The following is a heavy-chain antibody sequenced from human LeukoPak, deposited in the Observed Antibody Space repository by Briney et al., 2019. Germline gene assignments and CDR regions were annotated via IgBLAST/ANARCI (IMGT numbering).Heavy chain of an antibody. D-gene: IGHD6-19*01. Sequence: SETLSLTCTVSGGSISNYHWSWIRQTAGKGLEWISQIHTSGSTNYNPPLKSRVTMSIDTPENQLSLTIRSVTAADTAVYYCARRDISSGWSFDYWGQGILVTVSS. CDR1: GGSISNYH. V-gene: IGHV4-4*07. CDR2: IHTSGST. CDR3: ARRDISSGWSFDY. J-gene: IGHJ4*02.